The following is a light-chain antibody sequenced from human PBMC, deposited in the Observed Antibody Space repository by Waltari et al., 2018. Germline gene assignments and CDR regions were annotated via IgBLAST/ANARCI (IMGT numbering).Light chain of an antibody. Sequence: VLTQSPGTLSLSPGERVTLSCRASQRLTKRDLAWYKLKPGQAPRCLIYGASSRAAGIPDRFSGSVSGTDFTLTISRLEPEDFAVYYCQQYGSSVLYTFGQGTKLEI. CDR1: QRLTKRD. CDR2: GAS. CDR3: QQYGSSVLYT. J-gene: IGKJ2*01. V-gene: IGKV3-20*01.